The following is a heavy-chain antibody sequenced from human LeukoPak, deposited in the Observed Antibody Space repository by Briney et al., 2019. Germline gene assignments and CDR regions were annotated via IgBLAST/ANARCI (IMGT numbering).Heavy chain of an antibody. CDR3: ARAQYSSSSLYPFDY. V-gene: IGHV1-18*01. CDR1: GYTFTSYG. D-gene: IGHD6-6*01. Sequence: GASVTVSCKGSGYTFTSYGISWVRQAPGQGLEWMGWISAYNGNTNYAQKLQGRVTMTTDTSTSTAYMELRSLRSDDTAVYYCARAQYSSSSLYPFDYWGQGTLVTVSS. CDR2: ISAYNGNT. J-gene: IGHJ4*02.